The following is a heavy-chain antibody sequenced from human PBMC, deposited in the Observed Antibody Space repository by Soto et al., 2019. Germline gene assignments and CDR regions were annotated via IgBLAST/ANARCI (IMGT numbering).Heavy chain of an antibody. Sequence: KSLKISCQCSRYTFSNFWIAWVLQLPGKGLEWMGIIYPGDYETRYSPFFHGKVTISADRSIGTAYLQWSSLEASDSAFYFCARSPRSSPYFDYWGQGALVTVSS. CDR3: ARSPRSSPYFDY. J-gene: IGHJ4*02. V-gene: IGHV5-51*01. D-gene: IGHD6-13*01. CDR2: IYPGDYET. CDR1: RYTFSNFW.